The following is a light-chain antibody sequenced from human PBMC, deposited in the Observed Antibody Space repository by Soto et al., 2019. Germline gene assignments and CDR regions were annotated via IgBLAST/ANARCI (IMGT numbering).Light chain of an antibody. Sequence: QPVLTQSPSASASLGASGTLTCTLSSGHSSYAIAWHQQQPEKGPRYLMKLNSDGSHSKGDGIPDRFSGSSSGAERYLTISSLQSEDEADYYCQTWGTGIDVVFGGGTKLTVL. J-gene: IGLJ2*01. CDR2: LNSDGSH. V-gene: IGLV4-69*01. CDR1: SGHSSYA. CDR3: QTWGTGIDVV.